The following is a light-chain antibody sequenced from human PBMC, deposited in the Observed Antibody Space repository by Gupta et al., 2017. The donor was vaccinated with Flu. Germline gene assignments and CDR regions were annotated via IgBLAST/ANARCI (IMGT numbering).Light chain of an antibody. CDR1: SSNIGSNN. V-gene: IGLV1-44*01. Sequence: IFCSGSSSNIGSNNVNCYQQVPGTAPKLLIYGNSQRPSGVPDRFSGSKSGTSASLAISGLQSEDEADYYCAAWDDSLNGHYVFGTGTKVTAL. J-gene: IGLJ1*01. CDR3: AAWDDSLNGHYV. CDR2: GNS.